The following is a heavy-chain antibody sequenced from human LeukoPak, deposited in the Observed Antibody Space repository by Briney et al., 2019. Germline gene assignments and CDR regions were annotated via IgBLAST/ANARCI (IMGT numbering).Heavy chain of an antibody. J-gene: IGHJ5*02. CDR3: ARWISPAASDP. D-gene: IGHD2-2*01. V-gene: IGHV1-18*01. CDR2: SSAYNGNT. CDR1: GYTFTSYG. Sequence: ASVKVSCKPSGYTFTSYGISWVRQTPGQGPEWMGWSSAYNGNTNYAQKLQGRVTMTTDTSTSTAYMELRSLRSDDTAVYYCARWISPAASDPWGQGTLVTVSS.